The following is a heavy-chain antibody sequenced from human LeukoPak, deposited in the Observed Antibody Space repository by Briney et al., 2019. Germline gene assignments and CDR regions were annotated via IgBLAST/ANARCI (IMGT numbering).Heavy chain of an antibody. Sequence: GGSLRLSCAASGFTFSDYYMTWIRQVPGKGLEFVSFISDTGNTIYYADSVKGRFTVSRDNAKNSLNLHMNSLRAEDTAVYYCVRIPFDYWGQGSLVTVSS. CDR2: ISDTGNTI. J-gene: IGHJ4*02. CDR3: VRIPFDY. CDR1: GFTFSDYY. V-gene: IGHV3-11*01.